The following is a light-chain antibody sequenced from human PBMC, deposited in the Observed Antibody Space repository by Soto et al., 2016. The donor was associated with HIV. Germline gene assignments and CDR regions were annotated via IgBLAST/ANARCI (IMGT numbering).Light chain of an antibody. CDR2: DDN. J-gene: IGLJ2*01. CDR3: EVWDDIGDQRV. CDR1: NIGDKA. V-gene: IGLV3-21*03. Sequence: SYELTQPPSVSVAPGKTARVTCGGNNIGDKAVHWFQQKPGQAPVLVVYDDNYRPSGIPERFSGSNSGHTATLTISRVEAGDEADYCCEVWDDIGDQRVFGGGTKVTVV.